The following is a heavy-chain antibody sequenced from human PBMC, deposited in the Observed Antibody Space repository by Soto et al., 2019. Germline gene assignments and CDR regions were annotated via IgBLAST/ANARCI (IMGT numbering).Heavy chain of an antibody. D-gene: IGHD3-22*01. CDR3: ATNFDSSGYYTDYGMDV. CDR2: VYYNGGR. V-gene: IGHV4-39*02. Sequence: LSETLSLTCVFGRDPIYTVSYYRGGIRQSPGPGLEWIGSVYYNGGRNCNRNLKSRVAISVYAAKNHFSLWRNSGTAADTAVYYCATNFDSSGYYTDYGMDVWGQGTAVT. J-gene: IGHJ6*02. CDR1: RDPIYTVSYY.